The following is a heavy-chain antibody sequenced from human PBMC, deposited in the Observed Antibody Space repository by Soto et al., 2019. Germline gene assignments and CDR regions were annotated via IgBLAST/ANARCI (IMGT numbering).Heavy chain of an antibody. CDR1: GFTFNDYT. D-gene: IGHD2-8*01. J-gene: IGHJ4*02. Sequence: LSCTASGFTFNDYTLSWVRQAPGKGLEWVGFIRSKAYGGTTEYAASVKGRFTISRDDSKSIAYLQMNSLKTEDTAVYYCTAGKLYPSLDFDYWGQGTLVTVSS. V-gene: IGHV3-49*04. CDR3: TAGKLYPSLDFDY. CDR2: IRSKAYGGTT.